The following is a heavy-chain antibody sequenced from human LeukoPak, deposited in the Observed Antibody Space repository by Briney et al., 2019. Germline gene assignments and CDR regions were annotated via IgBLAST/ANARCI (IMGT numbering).Heavy chain of an antibody. D-gene: IGHD6-19*01. CDR2: ISGSGGST. CDR1: GFTFSSYA. V-gene: IGHV3-23*01. J-gene: IGHJ4*02. Sequence: GGSLRLSCAASGFTFSSYAMSLVRQAAGKGLEWVSAISGSGGSTYYADSVKGRFTISRDNAKNSLYLQMNSLRAEDTAVYYCARARTSGDEALAGNYWGQGTLVTVSS. CDR3: ARARTSGDEALAGNY.